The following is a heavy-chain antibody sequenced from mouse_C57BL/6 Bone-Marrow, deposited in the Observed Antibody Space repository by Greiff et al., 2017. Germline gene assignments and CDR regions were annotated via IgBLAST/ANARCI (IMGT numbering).Heavy chain of an antibody. D-gene: IGHD2-10*01. CDR2: IDPSDSYT. CDR3: ARTYYGNHWYFDV. CDR1: GYTFTSYW. V-gene: IGHV1-69*01. Sequence: QVQLQQPGAELVMPGASVKLSCKASGYTFTSYWMHWVKQSTGQGLEWIGEIDPSDSYTNYNQKFKGKSTLTVDKSSSTAYMQLSSLTSEDSAVYYCARTYYGNHWYFDVWGTGTTVTVSS. J-gene: IGHJ1*03.